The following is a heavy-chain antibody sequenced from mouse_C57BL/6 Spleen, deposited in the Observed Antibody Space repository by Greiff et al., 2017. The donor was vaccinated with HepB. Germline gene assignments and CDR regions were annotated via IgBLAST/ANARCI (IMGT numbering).Heavy chain of an antibody. V-gene: IGHV1-64*01. CDR3: ARMDYDGYPYYFDY. CDR1: GYTFTSYW. CDR2: IHPNSGST. Sequence: VKLQESGAELVKPGASVKLSCKASGYTFTSYWMHWVKQRPGQGLEWIGMIHPNSGSTNYNEKFKSKATLTVDKSSSTAYMQLSSLTSEDSAVYYCARMDYDGYPYYFDYWGQGTTLTVSS. D-gene: IGHD2-3*01. J-gene: IGHJ2*01.